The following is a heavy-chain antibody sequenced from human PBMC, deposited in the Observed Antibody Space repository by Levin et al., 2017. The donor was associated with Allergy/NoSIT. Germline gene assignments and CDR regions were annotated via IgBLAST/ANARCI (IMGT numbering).Heavy chain of an antibody. D-gene: IGHD2-21*01. CDR2: IYYSGST. J-gene: IGHJ4*02. V-gene: IGHV4-39*01. Sequence: GSLRLSCTVSGGSISSSSYYWGWIRQPPGKGLEWIGSIYYSGSTYYNPSLKSRVTISVDTSKNQFSLKLSSVTAADTAVYYCARYEALFVVWGQGTLVTVSS. CDR3: ARYEALFVV. CDR1: GGSISSSSYY.